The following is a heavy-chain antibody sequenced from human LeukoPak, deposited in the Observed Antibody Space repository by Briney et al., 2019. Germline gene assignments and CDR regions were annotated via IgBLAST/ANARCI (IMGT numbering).Heavy chain of an antibody. CDR3: ARAVYYSNYLGY. D-gene: IGHD3-10*01. J-gene: IGHJ4*01. CDR2: INSDGSST. Sequence: GGSLRLSCAASGFTFSSYWMHWVRQAPGKGLVWVSRINSDGSSTNYADSVKGRFTISRDDAKNTLYLQMNSLRAEDTAMYYCARAVYYSNYLGYWGQGTLVTVSS. CDR1: GFTFSSYW. V-gene: IGHV3-74*01.